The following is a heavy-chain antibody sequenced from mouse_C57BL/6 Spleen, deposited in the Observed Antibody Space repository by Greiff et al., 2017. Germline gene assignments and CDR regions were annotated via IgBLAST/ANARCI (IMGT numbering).Heavy chain of an antibody. CDR2: IDPSDSDT. V-gene: IGHV1-69*01. Sequence: VQLQQPGAELVMPGASVKLSCKASGYTFTSYWMHWVKQRPGQGLEWIGEIDPSDSDTNYNEKFKGKSTVTVDKSSSTAYMQLSSLTSEDSAVYYCARSSTTVVEYYYAMDCWGQGTSVTVAS. J-gene: IGHJ4*01. CDR3: ARSSTTVVEYYYAMDC. CDR1: GYTFTSYW. D-gene: IGHD1-1*01.